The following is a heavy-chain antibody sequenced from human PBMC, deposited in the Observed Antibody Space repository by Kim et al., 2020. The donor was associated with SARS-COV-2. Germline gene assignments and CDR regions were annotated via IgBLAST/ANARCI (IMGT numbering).Heavy chain of an antibody. J-gene: IGHJ4*02. CDR3: ARGGQQLVQGMYYFDY. Sequence: GGSLRLSCAASGFTFSSYAMHWVRQAPGKGLEWVAVISYDGSNKYYADSVKGRFTISRDNSKNTLYLQMNSLRAEDTAVYYCARGGQQLVQGMYYFDYWGQGTLVTVSS. CDR2: ISYDGSNK. D-gene: IGHD6-13*01. V-gene: IGHV3-30-3*01. CDR1: GFTFSSYA.